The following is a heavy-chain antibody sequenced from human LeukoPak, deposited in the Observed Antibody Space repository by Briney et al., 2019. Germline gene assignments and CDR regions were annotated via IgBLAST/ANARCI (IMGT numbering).Heavy chain of an antibody. CDR1: GGFINNYY. CDR3: ARGYGSGSYYNP. J-gene: IGHJ5*02. Sequence: SEPLSLTCTVSGGFINNYYWSWLRQPPGRGLEWIGYIYYRGSTNYNPSLKRRVTISVDTSKNQFSLKLSSVTAADTAVYYCARGYGSGSYYNPWGQGTLVTVSS. CDR2: IYYRGST. D-gene: IGHD3-10*01. V-gene: IGHV4-59*01.